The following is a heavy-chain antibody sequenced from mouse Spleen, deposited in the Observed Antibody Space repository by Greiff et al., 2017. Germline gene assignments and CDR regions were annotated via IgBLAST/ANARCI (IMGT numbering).Heavy chain of an antibody. V-gene: IGHV5-9*04. CDR3: ARHHDGYYEAWFAY. D-gene: IGHD2-3*01. J-gene: IGHJ3*01. CDR2: ISSGGGNT. Sequence: EVKLEESGGGLVKPGGSLKLSCAASGFTFSGYTMSWVRQTPAKRLEWVATISSGGGNTYYPDSVKGRFTISRDNARNTLYLQMSSLRSEDTAMYYCARHHDGYYEAWFAYWGQGTLVTVSA. CDR1: GFTFSGYT.